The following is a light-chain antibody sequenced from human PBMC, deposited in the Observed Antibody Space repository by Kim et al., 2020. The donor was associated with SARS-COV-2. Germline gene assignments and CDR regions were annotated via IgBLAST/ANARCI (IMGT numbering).Light chain of an antibody. CDR3: ATWDSSLSVGV. J-gene: IGLJ6*01. Sequence: QSVLTQPPSVSAAPGQRVTISCSGSSSNIGNNFVSWYQQLPGGAPKLLIYDNNNRPSWIPDRFSGSKSGPSATLDIAGLQTGDEGDYYCATWDSSLSVGVFGGGTKVTVL. V-gene: IGLV1-51*01. CDR1: SSNIGNNF. CDR2: DNN.